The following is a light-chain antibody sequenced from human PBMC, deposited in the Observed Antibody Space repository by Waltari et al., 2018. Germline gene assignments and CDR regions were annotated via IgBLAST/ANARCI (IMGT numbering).Light chain of an antibody. Sequence: DIQMSQSPSTLSASVGDRVTITCRASQSISSLLAWYQQKPGKAPKLLIYKASSLQTGVPSRFSGSGSGTEFTITISSLQPDDSATYYCQHYNLLSETFGQGPKLEIK. CDR1: QSISSL. V-gene: IGKV1-5*03. J-gene: IGKJ2*01. CDR2: KAS. CDR3: QHYNLLSET.